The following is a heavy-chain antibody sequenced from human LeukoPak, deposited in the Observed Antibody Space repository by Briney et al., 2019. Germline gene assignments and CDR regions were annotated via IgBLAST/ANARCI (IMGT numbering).Heavy chain of an antibody. CDR1: GFTFGSYW. V-gene: IGHV3-7*01. CDR3: ARVYDSGDFDY. J-gene: IGHJ4*02. Sequence: GGSMRLSCAASGFTFGSYWMSWVRQAPGKGLEWVANIKQDGSEKYYVDSVKGRFTISRDNAKNSLYLQMNSLRAEDTAVYYCARVYDSGDFDYWGQGTLVTVSS. CDR2: IKQDGSEK. D-gene: IGHD3-22*01.